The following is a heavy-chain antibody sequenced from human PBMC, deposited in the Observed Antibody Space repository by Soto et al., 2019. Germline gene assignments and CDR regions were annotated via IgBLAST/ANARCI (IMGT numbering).Heavy chain of an antibody. CDR3: WGRDDFWSGYYESEASAFDI. V-gene: IGHV3-49*03. J-gene: IGHJ3*02. CDR2: IRSKAYGGTT. Sequence: GGSLRLSCTASGFTFGDYAMSWFRQAPGKGLEWVGFIRSKAYGGTTEYAASVKGRFTISRDDSKSIAYLQMNSLKTEDTAVYYCWGRDDFWSGYYESEASAFDIWGQGTMVTVSS. D-gene: IGHD3-3*01. CDR1: GFTFGDYA.